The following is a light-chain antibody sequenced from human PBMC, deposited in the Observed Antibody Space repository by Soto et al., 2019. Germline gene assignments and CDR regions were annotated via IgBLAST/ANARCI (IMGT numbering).Light chain of an antibody. CDR1: SSDIGVYDF. CDR2: QVN. Sequence: QSALTQPPSASGSPGQSVTISCTGTSSDIGVYDFVSWYQHHPGKAPNVIIYQVNKRPSGVPDRFSGSKSGNTASLTVSGRRPGDVADCFCSSFAGSDSPYVFGTGTKLTVL. V-gene: IGLV2-8*01. CDR3: SSFAGSDSPYV. J-gene: IGLJ1*01.